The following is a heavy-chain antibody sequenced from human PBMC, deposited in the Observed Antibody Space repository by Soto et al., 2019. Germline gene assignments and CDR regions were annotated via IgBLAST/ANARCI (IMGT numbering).Heavy chain of an antibody. CDR3: ARDWYCSGGSCYPSQTTYYYYGMDV. D-gene: IGHD2-15*01. Sequence: ASVKVSCKASGYTFTSYYMHWVRQAPGQGLEWMGIINPSGGSTSYAQKFQGRVTMTRDTSTSTVYMELSSLRSEDTAVYYCARDWYCSGGSCYPSQTTYYYYGMDVWGQGTTVIVSS. CDR2: INPSGGST. J-gene: IGHJ6*02. V-gene: IGHV1-46*01. CDR1: GYTFTSYY.